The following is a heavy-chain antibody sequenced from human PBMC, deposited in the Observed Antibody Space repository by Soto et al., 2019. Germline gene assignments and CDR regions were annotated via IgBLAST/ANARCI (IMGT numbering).Heavy chain of an antibody. CDR2: ITPLFGTA. CDR1: GGAFSINT. Sequence: SVKVSCKASGGAFSINTVSCVLQSPLQGLEWMGGITPLFGTASYAQKFQGRVTITADESTNTAYMELSRLRSEDTAVYYCARQFDYDTSGYYYAYWGQGTLVTVSS. J-gene: IGHJ4*02. V-gene: IGHV1-69*13. D-gene: IGHD3-22*01. CDR3: ARQFDYDTSGYYYAY.